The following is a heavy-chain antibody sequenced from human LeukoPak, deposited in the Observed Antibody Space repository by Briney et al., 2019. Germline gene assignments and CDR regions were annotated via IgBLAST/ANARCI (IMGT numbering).Heavy chain of an antibody. Sequence: SETLSLTCTVSGGSISSSSYYWGWIRQPPGKGLEWIGSIYYSGSTYYNPSLKSRVTISVDKSKNQFSLKLSSVTAADTAVYYCARPRLLRYFDWLPPDAFDIWGQGTMVTVSS. V-gene: IGHV4-39*01. CDR2: IYYSGST. D-gene: IGHD3-9*01. CDR3: ARPRLLRYFDWLPPDAFDI. J-gene: IGHJ3*02. CDR1: GGSISSSSYY.